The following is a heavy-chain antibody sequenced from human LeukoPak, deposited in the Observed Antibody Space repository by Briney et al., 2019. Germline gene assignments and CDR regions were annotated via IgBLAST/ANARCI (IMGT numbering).Heavy chain of an antibody. CDR3: ARDRGYGDY. CDR1: GPTVSSYW. Sequence: GGSLTLSCAASGPTVSSYWTSWVRLLPGKGLELVVNMKQDGREKYSVGSLKRRFTISRDNAKNSLYLQMNSRRAEYTAVYYCARDRGYGDYGGQGTLVTVSS. V-gene: IGHV3-7*04. D-gene: IGHD3-10*01. J-gene: IGHJ4*02. CDR2: MKQDGREK.